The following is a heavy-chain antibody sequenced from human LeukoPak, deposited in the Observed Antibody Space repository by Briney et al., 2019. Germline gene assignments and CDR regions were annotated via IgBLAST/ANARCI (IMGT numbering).Heavy chain of an antibody. CDR3: AKRRPYYDSSGYLDY. V-gene: IGHV3-23*01. CDR1: GFIFSSNA. Sequence: GGSLRLSCAASGFIFSSNAMSWVRQAPGKGLEWVSGISNSGDSTYYADSVKGRFTISRDNSKNTLYLQMNTLRAKDTAVYYCAKRRPYYDSSGYLDYWGQGTLVTVSS. D-gene: IGHD3-22*01. J-gene: IGHJ4*02. CDR2: ISNSGDST.